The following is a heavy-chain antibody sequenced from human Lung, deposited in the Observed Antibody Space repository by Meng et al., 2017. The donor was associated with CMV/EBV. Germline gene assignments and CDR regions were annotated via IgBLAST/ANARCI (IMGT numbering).Heavy chain of an antibody. D-gene: IGHD3-16*01. CDR1: GFTFSDYY. V-gene: IGHV3-11*01. CDR3: ARVDYHTSRGRWFDH. J-gene: IGHJ5*02. CDR2: ISGTRCTS. Sequence: GGSLRLXCAASGFTFSDYYMSWMRPAPGKGLEGVSYISGTRCTSYSGDSVKGRFTISRDNAKNSLYLQMNSRRADDTVVYYCARVDYHTSRGRWFDHWGQGXLVTFSS.